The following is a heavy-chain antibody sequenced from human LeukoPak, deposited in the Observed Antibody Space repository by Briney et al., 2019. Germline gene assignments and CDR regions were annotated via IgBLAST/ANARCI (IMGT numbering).Heavy chain of an antibody. CDR1: GLTFSSYA. CDR2: ISYDGGNK. D-gene: IGHD3-16*02. V-gene: IGHV3-30-3*01. CDR3: ARDHHTLDYDYVWGSYRYEYYFDY. J-gene: IGHJ4*02. Sequence: PGGSLRLSCAASGLTFSSYAMHWVRQAPGKGLEWVAVISYDGGNKYYADSVKGRFTISRDNSKNTLYLQMNSLRAEDTAVYYCARDHHTLDYDYVWGSYRYEYYFDYWGQGTLVTVSS.